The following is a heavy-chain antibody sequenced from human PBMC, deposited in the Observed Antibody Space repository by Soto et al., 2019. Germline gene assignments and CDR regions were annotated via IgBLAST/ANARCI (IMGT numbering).Heavy chain of an antibody. V-gene: IGHV4-34*01. J-gene: IGHJ6*02. D-gene: IGHD5-18*01. CDR3: ARVRGYSYGYYYYYYGMDV. CDR1: GGPFSGYY. Sequence: TSGRLSMSCAGYGGPFSGYYWSWIRQPPGKGLEWIGEINHSGSTNYNPSLKSRVTISVDTSKNQFSLKLSSVTAADTAVYYCARVRGYSYGYYYYYYGMDVWGQGTTVTVSS. CDR2: INHSGST.